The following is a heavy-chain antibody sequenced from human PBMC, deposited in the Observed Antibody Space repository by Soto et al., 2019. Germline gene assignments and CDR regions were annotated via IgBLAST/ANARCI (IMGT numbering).Heavy chain of an antibody. J-gene: IGHJ4*02. CDR2: IYYSGST. CDR3: ARGAGSYRSFDY. V-gene: IGHV4-61*08. CDR1: GGSISSGGYS. D-gene: IGHD3-16*02. Sequence: SATLSLTCAVSGGSISSGGYSWSWIRQPPGKGLEWIGYIYYSGSTNYNPSLKSRVTISVDTSKNQLSLKLSSVTAADTAVYYCARGAGSYRSFDYWGQGTLVTVSS.